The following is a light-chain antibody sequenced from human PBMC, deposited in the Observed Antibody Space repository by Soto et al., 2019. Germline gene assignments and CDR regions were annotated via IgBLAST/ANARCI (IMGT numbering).Light chain of an antibody. CDR1: QSLNSY. J-gene: IGKJ4*01. Sequence: EIVLTQSPATLSLSPGERATLSCRASQSLNSYLAWFQQKPGQAPRLLIYDASNRATGIPARFSGSGSGTDFTRTISSLEPADFAVYYCQQRRDWPLTFGGGTKVEIK. CDR2: DAS. V-gene: IGKV3-11*01. CDR3: QQRRDWPLT.